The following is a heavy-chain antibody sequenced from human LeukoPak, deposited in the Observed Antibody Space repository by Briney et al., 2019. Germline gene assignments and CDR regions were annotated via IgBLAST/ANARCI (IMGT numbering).Heavy chain of an antibody. CDR1: GLTFSDYY. D-gene: IGHD3-22*01. CDR3: AIQITMIVVVPYFDY. J-gene: IGHJ4*02. Sequence: PGGSLRLSCAASGLTFSDYYMTWIRQAPGKGLEWVAYISSSGSPIYSADSVKGRFTVSRDNAKNSLFLHMNSLRAEDTAIYYCAIQITMIVVVPYFDYWGQGTLVTVSS. CDR2: ISSSGSPI. V-gene: IGHV3-11*04.